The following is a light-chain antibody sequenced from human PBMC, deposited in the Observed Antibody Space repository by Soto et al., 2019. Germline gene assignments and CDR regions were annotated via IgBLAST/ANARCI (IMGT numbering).Light chain of an antibody. CDR3: LQDDSYPLT. V-gene: IGKV1-6*01. CDR1: QGIRND. Sequence: AIQMTQSPSSLSASVGDRVTITCRASQGIRNDLSWYQQKPGKAPKLLIYDACTLQGGVPSRFSGSGSYTDFTLTISSLQPEDFATYYCLQDDSYPLTVGQGTKVEV. J-gene: IGKJ1*01. CDR2: DAC.